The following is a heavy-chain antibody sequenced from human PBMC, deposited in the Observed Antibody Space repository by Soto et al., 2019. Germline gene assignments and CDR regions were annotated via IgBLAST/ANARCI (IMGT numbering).Heavy chain of an antibody. D-gene: IGHD6-13*01. CDR2: IYHSGVT. CDR3: ARDQNTSSYHVSAY. CDR1: AYYISIVCY. Sequence: ETRSVTCVVSAYYISIVCYWGWLQQPPGKGLECIVSIYHSGVTSYNPSLMSRVTISVDTFGNQFSLELNSVTAADTAVYYCARDQNTSSYHVSAYGGQGALVTGSS. V-gene: IGHV4-38-2*02. J-gene: IGHJ4*02.